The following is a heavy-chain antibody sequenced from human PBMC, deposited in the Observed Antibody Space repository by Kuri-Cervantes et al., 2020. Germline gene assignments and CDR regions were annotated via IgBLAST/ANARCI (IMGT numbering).Heavy chain of an antibody. J-gene: IGHJ6*02. CDR3: AKDKDIVVVPAAIGAYYYYGMDV. CDR1: GFTFSSYA. Sequence: GESLKISCAASGFTFSSYAMSWVRQAPGKGLEWVSAISGSGGSTYYADSVKGRFTISRDNSKNTLYLQMNSLRAEDTAVYYCAKDKDIVVVPAAIGAYYYYGMDVWGQGTTVTVSS. CDR2: ISGSGGST. V-gene: IGHV3-23*01. D-gene: IGHD2-2*01.